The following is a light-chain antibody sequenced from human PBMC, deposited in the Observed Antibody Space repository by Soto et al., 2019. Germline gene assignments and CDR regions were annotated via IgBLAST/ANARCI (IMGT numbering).Light chain of an antibody. Sequence: AVLTQPPSVSGAPGQRVTISCTGSSSNIGAGYDVHWYQQLPGTAPKLLIYANTNRPSGVPGRFSGSKSGTSASLAITGLQAEDEADYYCQSYDSSLSGYVFGTGTQLTVL. CDR1: SSNIGAGYD. CDR2: ANT. CDR3: QSYDSSLSGYV. V-gene: IGLV1-40*01. J-gene: IGLJ1*01.